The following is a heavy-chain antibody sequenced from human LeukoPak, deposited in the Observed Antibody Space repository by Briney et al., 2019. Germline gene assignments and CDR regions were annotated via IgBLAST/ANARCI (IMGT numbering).Heavy chain of an antibody. D-gene: IGHD2-21*01. V-gene: IGHV6-1*01. CDR1: GDSASSNSAA. Sequence: SQTLSLACAISGDSASSNSAAWNWIRQSPSRGLEWLGRTYYRSEWYNDYAVSVKSRITITPDTSKNQFSLQLNSVTPEDTAVYYCARDSGEQMGFDYWGQGTLVTVSS. CDR2: TYYRSEWYN. CDR3: ARDSGEQMGFDY. J-gene: IGHJ4*02.